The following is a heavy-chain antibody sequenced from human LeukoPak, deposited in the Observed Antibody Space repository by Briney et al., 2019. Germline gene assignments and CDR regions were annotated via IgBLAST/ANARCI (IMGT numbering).Heavy chain of an antibody. Sequence: SQTLSLTCTVSGGSISSGDYDWSGIRQPPGKGLEWIGYIYYSASTYYNPSLKSRDTISVDTCKYQFSLQLSSVTAADTAVYYCARDRGRKIGEKLFDPWGQGTLVTVSS. CDR2: IYYSAST. D-gene: IGHD3-10*01. J-gene: IGHJ5*02. CDR3: ARDRGRKIGEKLFDP. V-gene: IGHV4-30-4*01. CDR1: GGSISSGDYD.